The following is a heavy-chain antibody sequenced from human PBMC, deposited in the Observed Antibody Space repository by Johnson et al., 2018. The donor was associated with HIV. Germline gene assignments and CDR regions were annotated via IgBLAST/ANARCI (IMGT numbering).Heavy chain of an antibody. Sequence: QVQLVESGGGLVQPGGSLRLSCADSGFTFSGFWMHWVRQAPGKGLAWVAVISYDGSNKYYADSVKGRCIISSDNAKNSLFLQMNSLRAEDTAGYYCAREIAAAGVDTFDIWGQGTMVTVSS. D-gene: IGHD6-13*01. CDR3: AREIAAAGVDTFDI. V-gene: IGHV3-30*03. CDR2: ISYDGSNK. CDR1: GFTFSGFW. J-gene: IGHJ3*02.